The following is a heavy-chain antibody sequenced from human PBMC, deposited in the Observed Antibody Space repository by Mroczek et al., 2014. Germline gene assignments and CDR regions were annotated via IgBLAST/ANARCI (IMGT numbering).Heavy chain of an antibody. J-gene: IGHJ4*02. CDR2: IYYSGST. Sequence: QVQLQESGPGLVKPSETLSLTCTVSGGSISSSSYYWGWIRQPPGKGLEWIGSIYYSGSTYYNPSLKSRVTISVDTSKNQFSLKLSSVTAADTAVYYCARHDRGYSGYDSLGGDYWGQGTLVTVSS. D-gene: IGHD5-12*01. CDR1: GGSISSSSYY. CDR3: ARHDRGYSGYDSLGGDY. V-gene: IGHV4-39*01.